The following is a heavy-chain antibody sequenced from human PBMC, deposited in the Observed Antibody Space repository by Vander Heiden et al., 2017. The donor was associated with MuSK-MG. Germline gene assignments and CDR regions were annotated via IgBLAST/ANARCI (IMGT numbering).Heavy chain of an antibody. V-gene: IGHV1-2*02. D-gene: IGHD3-10*01. CDR1: QSSFRGYY. Sequence: QVQLVQSGAEVKMPGASVKVSCNTSQSSFRGYYFHWGRQAPGQGLEWMGWVRAYNGDTEYSEKCEGRVTMTRDPSIGTAYMELNRLTSEDTAVYFCARELDEMAGTDEDFDVWGQGTNVTVSS. CDR3: ARELDEMAGTDEDFDV. CDR2: VRAYNGDT. J-gene: IGHJ3*01.